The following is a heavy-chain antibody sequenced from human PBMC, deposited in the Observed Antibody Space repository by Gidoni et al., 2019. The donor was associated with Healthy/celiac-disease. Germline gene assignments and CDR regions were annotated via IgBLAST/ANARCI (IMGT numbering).Heavy chain of an antibody. J-gene: IGHJ4*02. CDR3: ARSDPRHYFDY. D-gene: IGHD6-25*01. Sequence: QVQLVQPGAEVKKPGASLKVSCKASGYTFTGYYMPWVRQAPGQGLAGMGWINPNSGGTNYAQKFQGWVTMTRDTPISTAYMELSRLRSDDTAVYYCARSDPRHYFDYWGQGTLVTVSS. CDR1: GYTFTGYY. CDR2: INPNSGGT. V-gene: IGHV1-2*04.